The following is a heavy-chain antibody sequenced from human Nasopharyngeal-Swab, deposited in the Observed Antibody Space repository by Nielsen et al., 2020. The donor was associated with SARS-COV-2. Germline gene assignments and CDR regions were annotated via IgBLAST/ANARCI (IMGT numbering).Heavy chain of an antibody. V-gene: IGHV3-30*18. D-gene: IGHD6-19*01. CDR2: LSHDRTDE. CDR1: GFIFSRHG. J-gene: IGHJ4*02. CDR3: AKERTVAGPQGGFDF. Sequence: GGSLRLFCAASGFIFSRHGMHWVRQAPGKGLEWLAILSHDRTDEFYADSVEGRFTVSRDNSKNTLYLQMNNLRTDDTAIYYCAKERTVAGPQGGFDFWGQGTLVTVSS.